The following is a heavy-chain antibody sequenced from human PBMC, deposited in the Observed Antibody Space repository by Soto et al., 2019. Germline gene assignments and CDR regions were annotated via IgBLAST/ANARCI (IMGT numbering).Heavy chain of an antibody. D-gene: IGHD3-10*01. CDR2: INADNGNT. V-gene: IGHV1-3*01. CDR3: ARDGSGYYGSGSYPD. Sequence: QVQLVQSGTEVRKPGASVRVSCKASGYTFTAFAMHWVRQAPGQRPEWMGWINADNGNTSYSQKFQGRVTFTRDTSANTAYLELSSLESDDTAVYYCARDGSGYYGSGSYPDWGQGTLVTVSS. CDR1: GYTFTAFA. J-gene: IGHJ4*02.